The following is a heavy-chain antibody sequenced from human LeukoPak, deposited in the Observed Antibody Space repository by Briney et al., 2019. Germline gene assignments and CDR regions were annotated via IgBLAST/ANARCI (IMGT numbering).Heavy chain of an antibody. CDR3: AKVGYDSSGYPSDY. Sequence: GGSLRLSCAASGFTLSSYAMSWVRQAPGKGLGWVSAISGSGGSTYYADSVKGRFTISRDNSKNTLYLQMNSLRAEDTAVYYCAKVGYDSSGYPSDYWGQGTLVTVSS. D-gene: IGHD3-22*01. V-gene: IGHV3-23*01. CDR1: GFTLSSYA. CDR2: ISGSGGST. J-gene: IGHJ4*02.